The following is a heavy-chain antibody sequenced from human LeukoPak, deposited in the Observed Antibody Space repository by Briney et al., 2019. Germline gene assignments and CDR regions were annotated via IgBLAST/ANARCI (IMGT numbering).Heavy chain of an antibody. D-gene: IGHD1-26*01. CDR2: MNPNSGNT. Sequence: ASVKVSCKASGYTFTGYYMHWVRQAPGQGLEWMGWMNPNSGNTGYAQKFQGRVTITRNTSISTAYMELSSLRSEDTAVYYCARGKVGATDVGDYWGQGTLVTVSS. CDR3: ARGKVGATDVGDY. CDR1: GYTFTGYY. J-gene: IGHJ4*02. V-gene: IGHV1-8*03.